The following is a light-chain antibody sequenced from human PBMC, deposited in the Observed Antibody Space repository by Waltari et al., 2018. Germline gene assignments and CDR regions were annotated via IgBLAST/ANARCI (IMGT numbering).Light chain of an antibody. CDR2: DVT. V-gene: IGLV2-11*01. CDR3: CSYADNSNYV. CDR1: SRDVGGFNF. Sequence: QSALTQPRSVSGSPGQSVTFSCTGTSRDVGGFNFVSWYQQHPGKAPKLMIYDVTKRPPGVPDRFSGSKSGNTASLTISGLQAEDEADYYCCSYADNSNYVFGTGTKVTVL. J-gene: IGLJ1*01.